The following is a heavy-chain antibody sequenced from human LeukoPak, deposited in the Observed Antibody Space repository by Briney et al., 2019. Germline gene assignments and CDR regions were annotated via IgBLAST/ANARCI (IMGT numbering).Heavy chain of an antibody. CDR3: AKVDVHYRAVDGGPVDP. D-gene: IGHD6-19*01. Sequence: ASVKVSCKASGYTFTDYYIHWFRQAPGHGLEWMGWIDPRGSGSDSAQMFQGRFSMTTDTFSSTAYLDLSRLTSDDTAVYYCAKVDVHYRAVDGGPVDPWGQGTLVTVSS. CDR1: GYTFTDYY. J-gene: IGHJ5*02. V-gene: IGHV1-2*02. CDR2: IDPRGSGS.